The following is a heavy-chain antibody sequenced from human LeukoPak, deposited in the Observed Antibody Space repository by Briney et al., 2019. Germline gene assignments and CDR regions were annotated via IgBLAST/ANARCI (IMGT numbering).Heavy chain of an antibody. CDR2: ISGSGGSTI. J-gene: IGHJ6*04. CDR3: AELGITMIGGV. V-gene: IGHV3-23*01. Sequence: PGGSLRLSCAASGFTFSSYGMSWVRQAPGKGLQWVSGISGSGGSTIYYADSVKGRFTISRDNAKNSLYLQMNSLRAEDTAVYYCAELGITMIGGVWGKGTTVTISS. D-gene: IGHD3-10*02. CDR1: GFTFSSYG.